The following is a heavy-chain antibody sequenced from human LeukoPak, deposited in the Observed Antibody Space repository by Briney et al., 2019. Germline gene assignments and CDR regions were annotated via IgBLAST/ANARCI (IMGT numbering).Heavy chain of an antibody. Sequence: SETLSLTCTVSGGSISSGSYYWSWIRQPAGKGLEWIGRIYTSGSTNYNPSLKSRVTISVDTSKNQFSLKLSSVTAADTAVYYRARRGTTVSSSDYWGQGTLVTVSS. CDR3: ARRGTTVSSSDY. CDR1: GGSISSGSYY. J-gene: IGHJ4*02. D-gene: IGHD4-17*01. V-gene: IGHV4-61*02. CDR2: IYTSGST.